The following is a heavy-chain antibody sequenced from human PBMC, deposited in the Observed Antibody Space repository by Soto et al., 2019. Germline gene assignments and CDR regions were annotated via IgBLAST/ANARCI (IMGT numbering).Heavy chain of an antibody. CDR2: ISSSSSTI. J-gene: IGHJ5*02. V-gene: IGHV3-48*02. Sequence: EVQLVESGGGLVQPGGSLRLSCAASGFTFSSYSMNWVRQAPGKGLEWVSYISSSSSTIYYADSVKGRFTISRDNAKNSLYLQMNSLRDEDTAVYYCAREARWYDDGRRFDPWGQGTLVTVSS. CDR1: GFTFSSYS. CDR3: AREARWYDDGRRFDP. D-gene: IGHD3-3*01.